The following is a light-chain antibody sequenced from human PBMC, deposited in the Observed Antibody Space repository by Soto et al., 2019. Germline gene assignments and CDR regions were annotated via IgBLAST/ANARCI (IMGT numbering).Light chain of an antibody. CDR3: QKYNRAPFT. CDR1: QGISNF. V-gene: IGKV1-27*01. J-gene: IGKJ3*01. CDR2: EAS. Sequence: DIQMTQSPSSLSASVGDRVTITCRASQGISNFVAWYQQIPGKVPQLLISEASTLQSGVSSRFSGSGSGTDFTLTINNLQPEDVGTYYCQKYNRAPFTFGPGTKVGIK.